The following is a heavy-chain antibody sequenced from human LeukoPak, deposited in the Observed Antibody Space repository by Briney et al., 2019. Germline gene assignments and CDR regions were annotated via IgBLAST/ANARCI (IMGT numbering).Heavy chain of an antibody. CDR1: GFTFSNYG. V-gene: IGHV3-33*01. CDR2: LWYDGNNK. J-gene: IGHJ4*02. CDR3: ARESRPSSSWYRGNFDY. D-gene: IGHD6-13*01. Sequence: SLRLSSVASGFTFSNYGMHWVRQGPRKGLERVAILWYDGNNKYYADAVRGRFTISRDNSKNTLYLQMNSLRAEDTAVYYCARESRPSSSWYRGNFDYWGQGTLVTVSS.